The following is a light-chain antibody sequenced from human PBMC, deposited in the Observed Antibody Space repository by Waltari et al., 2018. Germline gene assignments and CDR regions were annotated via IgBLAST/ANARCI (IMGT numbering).Light chain of an antibody. CDR1: SSNIGNNY. J-gene: IGLJ2*01. V-gene: IGLV1-51*01. CDR2: DNN. Sequence: QSVLTQPPSVSAAPGQKVTISCSGSSSNIGNNYVSWYKQLPGTAPKLLIYDNNKRPSGIPDRVSGSKSGTSATLGITGLQTGDEADYYCGTWYSSLSAVVFGGGTKLTVL. CDR3: GTWYSSLSAVV.